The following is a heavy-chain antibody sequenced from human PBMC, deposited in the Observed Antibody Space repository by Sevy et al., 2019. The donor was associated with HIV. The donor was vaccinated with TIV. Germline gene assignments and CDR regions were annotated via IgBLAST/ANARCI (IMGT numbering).Heavy chain of an antibody. CDR3: ARALGYYGMDV. V-gene: IGHV3-21*01. CDR2: ISSSSSYI. Sequence: GGSLRLSCAASGFTFSSYSMNWVRQAPGKGLEWVSSISSSSSYIYYADSVKGRFTISRDNAKNSLYLQMNSLRADDTAVYYCARALGYYGMDVWGQGTTVTVSS. J-gene: IGHJ6*02. CDR1: GFTFSSYS.